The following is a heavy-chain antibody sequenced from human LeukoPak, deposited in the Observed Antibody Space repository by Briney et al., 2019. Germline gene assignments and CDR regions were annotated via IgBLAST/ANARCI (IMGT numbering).Heavy chain of an antibody. Sequence: GGSLRLSCAASGFTFSSYAMHWVRQAPGKGLEYVSAISSNGGSTYYANSVRGRFTISRDNSKNTLYLQMGSLRAEDMAVYYCARGKRMDYYDSSGSFNWFDPWGQGTLVTVSS. D-gene: IGHD3-22*01. CDR3: ARGKRMDYYDSSGSFNWFDP. V-gene: IGHV3-64*01. CDR2: ISSNGGST. CDR1: GFTFSSYA. J-gene: IGHJ5*02.